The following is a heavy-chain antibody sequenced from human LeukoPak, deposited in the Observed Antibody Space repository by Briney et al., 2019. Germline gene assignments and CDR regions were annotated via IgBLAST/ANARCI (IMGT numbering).Heavy chain of an antibody. J-gene: IGHJ2*01. Sequence: ASVKVSCTASGYTFTGYYMHWVRQAPGQGLEWMGWINPNSGGTNYAQKFQGRVTMTRDTSISTAYMELSRLRSDDTAVYYCARDSKLLRYFDWYFDLWGRGTLVTVSS. D-gene: IGHD3-9*01. CDR2: INPNSGGT. CDR1: GYTFTGYY. CDR3: ARDSKLLRYFDWYFDL. V-gene: IGHV1-2*02.